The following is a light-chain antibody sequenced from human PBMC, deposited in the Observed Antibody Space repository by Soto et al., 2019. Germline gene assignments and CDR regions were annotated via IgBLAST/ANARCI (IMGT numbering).Light chain of an antibody. CDR3: QQYGSSPFT. V-gene: IGKV3-20*01. CDR1: QSVTSSY. CDR2: GAS. J-gene: IGKJ3*01. Sequence: EIVLTQSPGTLSLSPGERATLSCRASQSVTSSYLAWYQQKPGQAPRLLIYGASSRATCIPDRFSGSGSGTDFTLTISRLEPEDFAVYYFQQYGSSPFTFGPGTKVDIK.